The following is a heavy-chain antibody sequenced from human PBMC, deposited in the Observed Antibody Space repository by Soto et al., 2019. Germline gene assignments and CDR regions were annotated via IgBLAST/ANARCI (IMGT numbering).Heavy chain of an antibody. Sequence: GSLRLSCAASGFTFSSYAMSWVRQAPGKGLEWVSAISGSGVSAYYADSVKGRFTISRDNSKNTLYLQMNSLRAEDTAVYYCTRDLNHDNGPWGQGTQVTVSS. CDR3: TRDLNHDNGP. V-gene: IGHV3-23*01. D-gene: IGHD2-8*01. CDR1: GFTFSSYA. J-gene: IGHJ5*02. CDR2: ISGSGVSA.